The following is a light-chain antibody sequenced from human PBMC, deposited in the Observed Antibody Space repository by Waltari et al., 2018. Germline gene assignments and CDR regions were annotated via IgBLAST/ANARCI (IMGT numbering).Light chain of an antibody. V-gene: IGLV4-69*01. CDR3: QTGGHGTWV. J-gene: IGLJ3*02. CDR2: VNSDGSH. CDR1: SGHSSNV. Sequence: QLVLTPSPSASASLAASVKLTCTLNSGHSSNVIAWLHQQPEKGPRYLMKVNSDGSHSKGDKIPDRFSGSSSGAEHYLTISSLQSEDEADYYCQTGGHGTWVFGGGTKLTVL.